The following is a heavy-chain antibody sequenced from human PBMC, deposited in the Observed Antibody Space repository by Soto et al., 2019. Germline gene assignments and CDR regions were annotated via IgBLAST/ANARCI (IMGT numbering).Heavy chain of an antibody. CDR2: IYYSGGT. J-gene: IGHJ6*02. D-gene: IGHD3-22*01. CDR3: ARGFRDSSGYYERWTYGMDV. Sequence: PSETLSLTCTVSGGSISSYYWSWIRQPPGKGLEWIGYIYYSGGTNYNPSLKSRVTISVDTSKNQFSLKLSSVTAADTAVYYCARGFRDSSGYYERWTYGMDVWGQGTTVTVS. V-gene: IGHV4-59*01. CDR1: GGSISSYY.